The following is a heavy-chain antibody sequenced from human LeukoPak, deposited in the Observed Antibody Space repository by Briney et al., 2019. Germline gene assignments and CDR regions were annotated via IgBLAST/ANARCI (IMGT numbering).Heavy chain of an antibody. Sequence: GGSLRLSCAAPGFTFSSYAMSWVRQAPGKGLEWVSGLSGSGGNTFYAVSVKGRFTISRDNPKNTLYLQMNSLRAEDTAVYYCATEKGDSPDYWGQGTLVTVSS. V-gene: IGHV3-23*01. D-gene: IGHD3-16*01. J-gene: IGHJ4*02. CDR3: ATEKGDSPDY. CDR2: LSGSGGNT. CDR1: GFTFSSYA.